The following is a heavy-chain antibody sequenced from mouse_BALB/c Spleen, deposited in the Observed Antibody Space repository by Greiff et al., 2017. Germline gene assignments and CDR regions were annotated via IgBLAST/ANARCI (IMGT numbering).Heavy chain of an antibody. J-gene: IGHJ3*01. CDR3: ARRDDGYYFFAY. CDR2: ISYSGST. V-gene: IGHV3-2*02. D-gene: IGHD2-3*01. CDR1: GYSITSDYA. Sequence: EVKLMESGPGLVKPSQSLSLTCTVTGYSITSDYAWNWIRQFPGNKLEWMGYISYSGSTSYNPSLKSRISITRDTSKNQFFLQLNSVTTEDTATYYCARRDDGYYFFAYWGQGTLVTVSA.